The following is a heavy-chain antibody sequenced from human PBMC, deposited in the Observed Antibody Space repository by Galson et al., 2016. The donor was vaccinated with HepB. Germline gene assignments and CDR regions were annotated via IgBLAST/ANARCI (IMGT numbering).Heavy chain of an antibody. V-gene: IGHV3-7*01. CDR3: ARATLKGTRRAIDY. CDR2: IKLDGSEK. D-gene: IGHD1-1*01. CDR1: GFTFSSYW. J-gene: IGHJ4*02. Sequence: SLRLSCAASGFTFSSYWMNWVRQAPGKGLEWVATIKLDGSEKYYVDSVKGRFTISRDNSKNSLYLQMNSLRAEDTALYYCARATLKGTRRAIDYWGQGTLVTVSS.